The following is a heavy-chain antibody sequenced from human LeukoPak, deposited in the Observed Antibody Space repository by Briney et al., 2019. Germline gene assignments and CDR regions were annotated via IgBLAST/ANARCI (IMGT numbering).Heavy chain of an antibody. CDR1: GFTFSSYA. J-gene: IGHJ4*02. V-gene: IGHV3-23*01. CDR3: ANDPAGSSWYLWPTTFDY. Sequence: GGSLRLSCAASGFTFSSYAMSWVRQAPGKGLEWVSAISGSGGSTYYADSVKGRFTISRDNSKNTLYLQMNSLRAEDTAVYYCANDPAGSSWYLWPTTFDYWGQGTLVTVSS. CDR2: ISGSGGST. D-gene: IGHD6-13*01.